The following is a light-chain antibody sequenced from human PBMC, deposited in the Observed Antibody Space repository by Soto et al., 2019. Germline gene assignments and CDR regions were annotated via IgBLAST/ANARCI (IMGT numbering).Light chain of an antibody. Sequence: DIQMTQSPSSLSVSVGDRVTITCQASHDITNFLNWYQQKPGKAPNLIIYDVSKLETGVPSRFSGSGSGTDCTLTISSLQPEDISTYFCQQYDDLPITLCQGTRLEIK. CDR3: QQYDDLPIT. CDR1: HDITNF. J-gene: IGKJ5*01. CDR2: DVS. V-gene: IGKV1-33*01.